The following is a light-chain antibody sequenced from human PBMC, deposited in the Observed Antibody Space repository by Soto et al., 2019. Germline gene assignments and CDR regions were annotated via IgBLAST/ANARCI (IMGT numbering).Light chain of an antibody. CDR1: SSDVGGYNY. V-gene: IGLV2-14*01. CDR3: SSYTSSSTAVV. CDR2: DVS. Sequence: QSALTQPASVSGSPVQSITISCTGTSSDVGGYNYVSWYQQHPGKAPKLMIYDVSNRPSGVSNRFSGSKSVNTASLTISGLQAEDDADYYCSSYTSSSTAVVVGGGTKLTVL. J-gene: IGLJ2*01.